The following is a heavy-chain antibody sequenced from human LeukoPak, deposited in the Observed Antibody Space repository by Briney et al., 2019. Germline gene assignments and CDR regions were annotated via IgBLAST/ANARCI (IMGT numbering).Heavy chain of an antibody. CDR3: AKVLLSYLDY. Sequence: GGSLRLSCGASGFILSSYGIHWVRQAPGKGLDWVAVISDDGTSKHYADSVKGRFTVSRDNSKNTVYLQMNSLRTEDTAVYYCAKVLLSYLDYWGQGTLVTVSS. V-gene: IGHV3-30*18. CDR1: GFILSSYG. J-gene: IGHJ4*02. CDR2: ISDDGTSK.